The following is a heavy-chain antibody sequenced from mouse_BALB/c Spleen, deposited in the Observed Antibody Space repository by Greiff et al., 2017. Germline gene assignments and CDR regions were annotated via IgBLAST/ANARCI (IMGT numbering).Heavy chain of an antibody. V-gene: IGHV1-9*01. CDR2: ILPGSGST. CDR1: GYTFSSYW. CDR3: ARGARATSFAY. D-gene: IGHD3-1*01. J-gene: IGHJ3*01. Sequence: QVQLQQSGAELMKPGASVKISCKATGYTFSSYWIEWVKQRPGHGLEWIGEILPGSGSTNYNEKFKGKATFTADTSSNTAYMQLSSLTSEDSAVYYCARGARATSFAYWGQGTLVTVSA.